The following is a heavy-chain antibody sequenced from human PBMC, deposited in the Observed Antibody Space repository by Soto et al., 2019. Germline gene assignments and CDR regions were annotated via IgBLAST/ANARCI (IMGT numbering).Heavy chain of an antibody. CDR1: GFTFTAYW. CDR2: FKSDGSGT. V-gene: IGHV3-74*03. Sequence: PGRSLRLSCAATGFTFTAYWVHWVRQAPGKGLEWVARFKSDGSGTTYTDSVKGRFSISRDSAKNTVYLQMDNLRVEGTAVYYCGRNAIFVRGVPDEYWGQGTPVTVSS. CDR3: GRNAIFVRGVPDEY. D-gene: IGHD3-10*02. J-gene: IGHJ4*02.